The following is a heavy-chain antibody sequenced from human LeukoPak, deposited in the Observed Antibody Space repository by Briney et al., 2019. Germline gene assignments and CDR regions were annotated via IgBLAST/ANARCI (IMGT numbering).Heavy chain of an antibody. CDR3: ARGMTYYDFWSGYYQLPYYFDY. V-gene: IGHV1-8*03. J-gene: IGHJ4*02. D-gene: IGHD3-3*01. CDR2: MNPNSGNT. Sequence: ASVKVSCKASGGTFSSYAINWVRQATGQGLEWMGWMNPNSGNTGYAQKFQGRVTITRNTSISTAYMELSSLRSEDTAVYYCARGMTYYDFWSGYYQLPYYFDYWGQGTLVTVSS. CDR1: GGTFSSYA.